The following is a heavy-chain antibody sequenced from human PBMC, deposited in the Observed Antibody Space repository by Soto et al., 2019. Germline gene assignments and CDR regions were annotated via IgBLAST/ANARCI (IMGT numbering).Heavy chain of an antibody. V-gene: IGHV3-74*01. D-gene: IGHD3-22*01. CDR1: GFSFNSFF. J-gene: IGHJ5*02. Sequence: PGGSLRLSCEASGFSFNSFFMHWVRQRPGKGLEWVSRISNDGSVTTYADSVQGRFTVSRDISKTTVYLQMNRLRPEDTAVYFCVRDQDSRGYSVFNLWGQGTQVTVPQ. CDR3: VRDQDSRGYSVFNL. CDR2: ISNDGSVT.